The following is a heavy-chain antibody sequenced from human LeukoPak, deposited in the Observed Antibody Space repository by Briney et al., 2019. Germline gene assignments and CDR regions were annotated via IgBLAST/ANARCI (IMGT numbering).Heavy chain of an antibody. CDR3: ARGPVGATPLDY. CDR1: SFTFSRYS. D-gene: IGHD1-26*01. Sequence: PGGSLRLSCGASSFTFSRYSMSWVRQAPGRGLEWLSYISSGSRTIYYADSVKGRFTISRDDANNSLYLQMNTLRVDDTAVYYCARGPVGATPLDYWGQGTLVTVSA. V-gene: IGHV3-48*01. CDR2: ISSGSRTI. J-gene: IGHJ4*02.